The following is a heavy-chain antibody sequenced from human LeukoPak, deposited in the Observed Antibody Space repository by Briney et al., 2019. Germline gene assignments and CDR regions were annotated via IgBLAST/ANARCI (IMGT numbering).Heavy chain of an antibody. CDR1: GGSISHYY. V-gene: IGHV4-59*01. J-gene: IGHJ6*03. CDR2: IYYSGST. CDR3: ARGVYYYYYYMDV. Sequence: SETLSLTCTVSGGSISHYYWSWIRQPPGKGPEWIGYIYYSGSTNYNPSLKSRVTISVDTSKNQFSLKLSSVTAADTAVYYCARGVYYYYYYMDVWGKGTTVTISS.